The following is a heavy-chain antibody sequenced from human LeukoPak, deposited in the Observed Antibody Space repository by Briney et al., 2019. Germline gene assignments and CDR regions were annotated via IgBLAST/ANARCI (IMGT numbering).Heavy chain of an antibody. CDR2: IYYTGST. Sequence: SETLSLTCTVSGGSISSSSYYWGWIRQPPGKGLEWIGSIYYTGSTNYNPSLKSRVTISVDTSKNQFSLKLTYVTAADTAVYYCARAVRIGGYSDYWGQGPLVTVSS. CDR3: ARAVRIGGYSDY. V-gene: IGHV4-39*07. CDR1: GGSISSSSYY. D-gene: IGHD2-15*01. J-gene: IGHJ4*02.